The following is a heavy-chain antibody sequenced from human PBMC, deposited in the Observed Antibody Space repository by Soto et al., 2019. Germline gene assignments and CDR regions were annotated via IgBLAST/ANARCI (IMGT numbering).Heavy chain of an antibody. J-gene: IGHJ6*02. D-gene: IGHD3-10*01. CDR1: GYTFTSYG. Sequence: QVQLVQSGAEVKKPGASVKVSCKASGYTFTSYGISWVRQAPGQGLEWMGWISAYNGNTNYAQKLQGRVTMTTDTSTSSAYTELMSLRSDDTAVYYCARTIWFGELITYYVMDVWGQGTTVTVSS. CDR3: ARTIWFGELITYYVMDV. CDR2: ISAYNGNT. V-gene: IGHV1-18*01.